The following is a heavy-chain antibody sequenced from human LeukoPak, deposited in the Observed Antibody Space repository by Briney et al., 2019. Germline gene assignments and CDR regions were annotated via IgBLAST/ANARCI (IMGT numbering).Heavy chain of an antibody. J-gene: IGHJ4*02. CDR2: IYYSGST. Sequence: SQTLSLTCTVSGGSISSGEYYWSWLRQHPGKGLEWIGYIYYSGSTYYNPSLKSRVTISVDTSKNQFSLTSVTAADTAMYYCARVEAATTNPRFGYWGQGALVTVSS. CDR3: ARVEAATTNPRFGY. D-gene: IGHD5-24*01. V-gene: IGHV4-31*03. CDR1: GGSISSGEYY.